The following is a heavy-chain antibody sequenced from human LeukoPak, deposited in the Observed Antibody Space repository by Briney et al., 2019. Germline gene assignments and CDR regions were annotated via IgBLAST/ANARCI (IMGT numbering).Heavy chain of an antibody. V-gene: IGHV3-48*04. CDR2: ISSSGSTI. D-gene: IGHD1-26*01. CDR1: GFTFSSYN. CDR3: ARDGGSQSSYYYYYMDV. J-gene: IGHJ6*03. Sequence: GGSLRLSCAASGFTFSSYNMNWVRQAPGKGLEWVSYISSSGSTIYYADSVKGRFTISRDNAKNSLYLQMNSLRAEDTAVYYCARDGGSQSSYYYYYMDVWGKGTTVTISS.